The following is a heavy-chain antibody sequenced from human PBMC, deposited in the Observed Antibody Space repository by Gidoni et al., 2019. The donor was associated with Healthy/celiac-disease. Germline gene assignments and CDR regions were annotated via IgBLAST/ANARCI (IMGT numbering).Heavy chain of an antibody. J-gene: IGHJ4*02. CDR3: ARGPTFEWELVRYFDY. CDR1: GYTFTSYD. CDR2: MNPNSGNT. V-gene: IGHV1-8*01. Sequence: QVQLVQSGAEVKKPGASVKVSCKASGYTFTSYDINWVRQATGQGLEWMGWMNPNSGNTGYAQKFQGRVTMTRNTSISTAYMELSSLRSEDTAVYYCARGPTFEWELVRYFDYWGQGTLVTVSS. D-gene: IGHD1-26*01.